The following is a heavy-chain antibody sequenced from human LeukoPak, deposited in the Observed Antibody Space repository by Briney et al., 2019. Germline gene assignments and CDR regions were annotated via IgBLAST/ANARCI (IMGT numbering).Heavy chain of an antibody. J-gene: IGHJ6*02. Sequence: GASVKVSCKASGGTFSSYAISWVRQAPGQGLEWMGRIIPILGVANYAQKFQGRVTITADKSTSTAYMELSSLRSEDTAVYYCAAWDCSSTSCQYYYYYYGMDVWGQGTTVTVSS. V-gene: IGHV1-69*04. CDR2: IIPILGVA. CDR3: AAWDCSSTSCQYYYYYYGMDV. D-gene: IGHD2-2*01. CDR1: GGTFSSYA.